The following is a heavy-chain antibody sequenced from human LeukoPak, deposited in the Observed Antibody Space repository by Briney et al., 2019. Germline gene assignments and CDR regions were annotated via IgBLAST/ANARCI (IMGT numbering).Heavy chain of an antibody. CDR2: IYYSGST. Sequence: SETLSLTCTVSGGSISSYYWRWIRQPPGKGLEWIGYIYYSGSTNYNPSLKSRVTISVDTSKNQFSLKLSSVTAADTAVYYCARGGDGGQTDYWGQGTLVTVPS. D-gene: IGHD4-23*01. CDR1: GGSISSYY. CDR3: ARGGDGGQTDY. J-gene: IGHJ4*02. V-gene: IGHV4-59*08.